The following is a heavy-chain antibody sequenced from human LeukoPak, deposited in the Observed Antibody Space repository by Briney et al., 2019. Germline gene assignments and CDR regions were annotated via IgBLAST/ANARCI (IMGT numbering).Heavy chain of an antibody. CDR2: ISGSGGTT. D-gene: IGHD3-9*01. J-gene: IGHJ4*02. Sequence: PGGSLRLSCAASGFAFISYAMTWVRQAPGKGLEWVSAISGSGGTTYSADSVRGRFTISRDNSKNTLYLQMNSLRAEDTAIYYCAKGLVNDWSALEYWGQGTLVTVSS. V-gene: IGHV3-23*01. CDR1: GFAFISYA. CDR3: AKGLVNDWSALEY.